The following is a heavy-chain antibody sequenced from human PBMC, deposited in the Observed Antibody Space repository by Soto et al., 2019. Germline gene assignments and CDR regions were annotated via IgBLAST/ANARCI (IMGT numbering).Heavy chain of an antibody. CDR2: ISGSGGST. V-gene: IGHV3-23*01. CDR3: AKVKSGFDSRRDAFDI. J-gene: IGHJ3*02. Sequence: EVQLLESGGGLVQPGGSLRLSCAASGFTFSSYAMSWVRQAPGKGLEWVSAISGSGGSTYYADSVKGRFTISRDNSKNTLYLQMNSLRAEDTAVYYCAKVKSGFDSRRDAFDIWGQGTMVTVSS. CDR1: GFTFSSYA. D-gene: IGHD3-22*01.